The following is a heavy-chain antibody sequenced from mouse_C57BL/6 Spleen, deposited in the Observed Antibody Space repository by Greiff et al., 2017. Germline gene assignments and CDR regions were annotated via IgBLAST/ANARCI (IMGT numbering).Heavy chain of an antibody. Sequence: VKLMESGPGLVQPSQSLSITCTVSGFSLTSYGVHWVRQSPGKGLEWLGVIWSGGSTDYNAAFISRLSISKDNSKSHVFFKMNSLQADDTAIYYCARNPPRGATRAMDYWGQGTSVTVSS. CDR1: GFSLTSYG. V-gene: IGHV2-2*01. J-gene: IGHJ4*01. CDR2: IWSGGST. CDR3: ARNPPRGATRAMDY. D-gene: IGHD1-1*01.